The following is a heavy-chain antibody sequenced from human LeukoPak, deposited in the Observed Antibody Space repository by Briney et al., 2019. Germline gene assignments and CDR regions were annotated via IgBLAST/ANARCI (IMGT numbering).Heavy chain of an antibody. J-gene: IGHJ2*01. V-gene: IGHV3-9*01. Sequence: GGSLRLSCEASGFTLEDYGIHWIRQVPGKGLEWVSGVTWSSRSKKYADSVRGRFSISRDDANNSLFLQMNNLRPEDTALYYCAKDSEARSISWYSHFDLWGRGTLVTVSS. D-gene: IGHD6-13*01. CDR1: GFTLEDYG. CDR2: VTWSSRSK. CDR3: AKDSEARSISWYSHFDL.